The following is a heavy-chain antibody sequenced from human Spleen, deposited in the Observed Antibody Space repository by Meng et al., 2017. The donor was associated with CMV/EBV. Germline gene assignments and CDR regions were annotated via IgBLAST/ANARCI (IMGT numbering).Heavy chain of an antibody. CDR3: AKLHQQHPYHFDY. CDR2: VNPNNGNT. CDR1: GYTFTSYD. D-gene: IGHD6-13*01. V-gene: IGHV1-8*01. Sequence: KASGYTFTSYDINWVRQAPGQGLEWMGWVNPNNGNTDYEQKFRGRVTFTRDTSINTAYMELTSLRSEDTAVYYCAKLHQQHPYHFDYWGQGTLVTVSS. J-gene: IGHJ4*02.